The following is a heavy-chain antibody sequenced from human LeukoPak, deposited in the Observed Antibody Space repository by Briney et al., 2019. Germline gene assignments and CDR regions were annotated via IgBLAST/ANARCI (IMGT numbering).Heavy chain of an antibody. CDR2: IEPNSGGT. CDR3: ARDENWGPDY. Sequence: GASVKVSCKASGYTFTGHYMHWIRQAPGQGLEWMGWIEPNSGGTHYAQNFQGRLTISRDTSISTAYMELSRLSSDDTAMYYCARDENWGPDYWGQGTLVTVS. D-gene: IGHD7-27*01. V-gene: IGHV1-2*02. J-gene: IGHJ4*02. CDR1: GYTFTGHY.